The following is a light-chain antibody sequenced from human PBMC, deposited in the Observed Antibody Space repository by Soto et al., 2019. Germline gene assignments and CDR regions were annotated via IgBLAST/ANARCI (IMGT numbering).Light chain of an antibody. Sequence: QSALTQPPSVSGSPGQSVTISCTGTSSDVGFYNHVSWYQQAPGTAPKLIIYDVSNRPSGVPDRFSGSKSGNTASLTISGLQAEDEADYFCSSNTGSSTLVIFGGGTKVTVL. CDR2: DVS. J-gene: IGLJ2*01. CDR1: SSDVGFYNH. V-gene: IGLV2-18*02. CDR3: SSNTGSSTLVI.